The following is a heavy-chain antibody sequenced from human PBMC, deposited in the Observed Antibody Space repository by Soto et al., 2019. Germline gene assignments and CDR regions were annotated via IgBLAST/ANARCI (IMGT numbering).Heavy chain of an antibody. J-gene: IGHJ5*02. Sequence: GGSLRLSCAASGFTFRDYTMTWVRQAPGQVLECISVILSDYNTFYAGSVRGRFTISRDNSKSTIYLEMNSLRAEDTANYYCVRGSSYGSGTYYNLGFFDPWGQGTQVTVSS. CDR3: VRGSSYGSGTYYNLGFFDP. V-gene: IGHV3-23*03. CDR1: GFTFRDYT. D-gene: IGHD3-10*01. CDR2: ILSDYNT.